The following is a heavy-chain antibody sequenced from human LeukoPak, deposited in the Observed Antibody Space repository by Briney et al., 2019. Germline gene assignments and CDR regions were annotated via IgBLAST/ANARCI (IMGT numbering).Heavy chain of an antibody. J-gene: IGHJ4*02. CDR1: GFTFSSYV. CDR3: AKDESRNLGEFLFDY. Sequence: GGSLRLSCAASGFTFSSYVMHWVRQAPGKGLEWVAVISYDGSNKYYADSVKGRFTISRDNSKNTLYLQMNSLRAEDTAVYYCAKDESRNLGEFLFDYWGQGTLVTVSS. CDR2: ISYDGSNK. V-gene: IGHV3-30*18. D-gene: IGHD3-10*01.